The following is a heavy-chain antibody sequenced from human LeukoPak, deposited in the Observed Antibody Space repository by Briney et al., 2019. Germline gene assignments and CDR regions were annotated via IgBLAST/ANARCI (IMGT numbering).Heavy chain of an antibody. CDR2: ISHEGTEK. D-gene: IGHD6-19*01. V-gene: IGHV3-30*03. J-gene: IGHJ4*02. CDR1: GFTFSNSG. Sequence: GGSLRLSCAASGFTFSNSGMHWVRQAPGTGPEWVAFISHEGTEKYYADSVKGRFTISRDNSKNTLYLQTNNLRDDDTAVFYCATDRGWYFDYWGQGTLVAVSS. CDR3: ATDRGWYFDY.